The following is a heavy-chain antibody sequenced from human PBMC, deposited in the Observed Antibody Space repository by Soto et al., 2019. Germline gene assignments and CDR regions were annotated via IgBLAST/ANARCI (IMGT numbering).Heavy chain of an antibody. J-gene: IGHJ4*02. D-gene: IGHD3-10*01. CDR3: AKAKSTYFYGSVTSYFDY. CDR2: ISSSSTYI. CDR1: GFSLGRYA. V-gene: IGHV3-21*04. Sequence: PGGSLRLSCAASGFSLGRYAMNWVRQAPGKGLEWVSSISSSSTYIYYADSVKGRFTISRDNAKNSLYLQMNSLRAEDTAVYYCAKAKSTYFYGSVTSYFDYWGQGTLVTVSS.